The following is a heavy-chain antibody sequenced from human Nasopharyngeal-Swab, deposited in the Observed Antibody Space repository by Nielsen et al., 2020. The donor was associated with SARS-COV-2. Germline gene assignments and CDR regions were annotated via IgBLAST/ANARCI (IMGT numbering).Heavy chain of an antibody. CDR3: ARIKRYSSSSGADYYYGMDV. CDR2: IFSNDEK. D-gene: IGHD6-6*01. V-gene: IGHV2-26*01. J-gene: IGHJ6*02. Sequence: RQAPGKALEWLAHIFSNDEKSYSTSLKSRHTISKDTSKSQVVLTMTNMDPVDTATYYCARIKRYSSSSGADYYYGMDVWGQGTTVTVSS.